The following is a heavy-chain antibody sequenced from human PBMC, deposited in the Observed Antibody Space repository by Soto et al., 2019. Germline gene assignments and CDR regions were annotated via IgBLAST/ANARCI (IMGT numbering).Heavy chain of an antibody. Sequence: QVQLVESGGGVVQPGRSLRLSCAASGFTFSSYAMHWVRQAPGKGLEWVAVISYDGSNKYYADSVKGRFTISRDNSKNTLYLHMNSLRAEDTAVYYCARDILPWFGELLDYYYYGMDVWGQGTTVTVSS. V-gene: IGHV3-30-3*01. CDR3: ARDILPWFGELLDYYYYGMDV. CDR1: GFTFSSYA. J-gene: IGHJ6*02. CDR2: ISYDGSNK. D-gene: IGHD3-10*01.